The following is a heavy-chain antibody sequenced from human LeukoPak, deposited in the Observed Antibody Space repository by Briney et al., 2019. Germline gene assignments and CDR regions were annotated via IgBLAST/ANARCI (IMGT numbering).Heavy chain of an antibody. CDR2: IYTSGST. V-gene: IGHV4-4*07. Sequence: SETLSLTCTVSGGSISSYYWSWIRQPAGKGLEWIGRIYTSGSTNYNPSLKSRVTMSVDTSKNQFSLKLSSVTAADTAVYYCARDGRLLWFGELLPTLDYWGQGTLVTVSS. D-gene: IGHD3-10*01. CDR1: GGSISSYY. CDR3: ARDGRLLWFGELLPTLDY. J-gene: IGHJ4*02.